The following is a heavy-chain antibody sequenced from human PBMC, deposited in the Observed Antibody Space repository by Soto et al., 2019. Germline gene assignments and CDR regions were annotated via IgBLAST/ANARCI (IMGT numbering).Heavy chain of an antibody. J-gene: IGHJ3*02. CDR1: GYTFTGYY. V-gene: IGHV1-2*04. Sequence: GASVKVSCKASGYTFTGYYMHWVRQAPGQGLEWMGWINPNSGGTNYAQKFQGWVTMTRDTSISTAYMELSRLRSDDTAVYYCARDRGREGDWPGDDAFDIWGQGTMVTVSS. D-gene: IGHD2-21*02. CDR3: ARDRGREGDWPGDDAFDI. CDR2: INPNSGGT.